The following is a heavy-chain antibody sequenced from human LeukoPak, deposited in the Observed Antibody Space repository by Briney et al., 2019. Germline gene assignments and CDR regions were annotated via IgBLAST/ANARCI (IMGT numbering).Heavy chain of an antibody. Sequence: SETLSLTCTVSGGSVSSRSYYWGWIRQPPGKGLEWIGYIYYSGSTNYNPSLKSRVTISVDTSKNQFSLKLSSVTAADTAVYYCARHLFMSDAFDIWGQGTMVTVSS. CDR1: GGSVSSRSYY. CDR3: ARHLFMSDAFDI. V-gene: IGHV4-61*05. J-gene: IGHJ3*02. CDR2: IYYSGST. D-gene: IGHD3-10*01.